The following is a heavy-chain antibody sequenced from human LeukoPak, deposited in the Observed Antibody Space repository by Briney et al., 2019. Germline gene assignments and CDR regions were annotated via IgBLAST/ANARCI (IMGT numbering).Heavy chain of an antibody. V-gene: IGHV4-59*08. CDR1: GGSISSYY. CDR2: IYYSGST. Sequence: QVQLQESGPGLVKPSETLSLTCTVSGGSISSYYWSWIRQPPGKGLEWIGYIYYSGSTNYNASLKSRLTISADTSTNQFSLKLSSVTAADTAVSFCARHEGESYDFAYWGQGTLVTVSS. CDR3: ARHEGESYDFAY. D-gene: IGHD3/OR15-3a*01. J-gene: IGHJ4*02.